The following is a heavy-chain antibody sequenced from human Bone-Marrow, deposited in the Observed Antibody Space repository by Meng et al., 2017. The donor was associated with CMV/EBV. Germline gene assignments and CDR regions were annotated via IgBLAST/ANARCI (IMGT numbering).Heavy chain of an antibody. J-gene: IGHJ5*02. V-gene: IGHV1-69*04. CDR1: GGTFSSYT. CDR3: ARDLITMTPNWFDP. CDR2: IIPILGIA. D-gene: IGHD3-22*01. Sequence: SVKVSCKASGGTFSSYTISWVRQAPGQGLEWMGRIIPILGIANYAQKFQGRVTITADKSTSTAYMELRSLRSDDTAVYYCARDLITMTPNWFDPWGQGPLVTVSS.